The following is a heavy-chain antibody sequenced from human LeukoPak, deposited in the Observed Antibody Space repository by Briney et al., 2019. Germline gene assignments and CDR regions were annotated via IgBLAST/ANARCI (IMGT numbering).Heavy chain of an antibody. CDR2: IYYSGST. CDR3: ARLTYYDSRDAFDI. CDR1: GDSVNSHY. V-gene: IGHV4-59*08. J-gene: IGHJ3*02. D-gene: IGHD3-22*01. Sequence: PSETLSLTCTVSGDSVNSHYWSWIRQPPGKGLEWIGDIYYSGSTNYNPSLKSRVTISVDTSKNQFSLKLSSVTAADTAVYYCARLTYYDSRDAFDIWGQGTMVTVSS.